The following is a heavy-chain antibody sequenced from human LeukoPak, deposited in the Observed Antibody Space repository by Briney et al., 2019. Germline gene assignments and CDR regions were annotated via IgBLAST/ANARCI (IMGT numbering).Heavy chain of an antibody. CDR3: ARESVVGSDYYYGMDV. CDR1: GFTFSSYG. Sequence: PGGSLRLSCAASGFTFSSYGMHWVRQAPGKGLEWVAVIWYDGSSKYYADSVKGRFTISRDNSKNTLYLQMNSLRAEDTAVYYCARESVVGSDYYYGMDVWGQGTTVTVSS. D-gene: IGHD2-15*01. V-gene: IGHV3-33*01. J-gene: IGHJ6*02. CDR2: IWYDGSSK.